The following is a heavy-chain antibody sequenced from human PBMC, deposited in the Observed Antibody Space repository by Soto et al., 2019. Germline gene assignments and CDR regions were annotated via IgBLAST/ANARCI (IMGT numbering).Heavy chain of an antibody. CDR2: IYSGGST. V-gene: IGHV3-53*01. CDR3: VGKWFDF. Sequence: PGGSLRLSCAASGFTVSSNFMNWVLQAPGKGLEWVSVIYSGGSTWYADSVKGRFTISRDNSKNTLFLHMNSLRAEDTAVYYCVGKWFDFWGQGTLVTVSS. J-gene: IGHJ5*01. CDR1: GFTVSSNF.